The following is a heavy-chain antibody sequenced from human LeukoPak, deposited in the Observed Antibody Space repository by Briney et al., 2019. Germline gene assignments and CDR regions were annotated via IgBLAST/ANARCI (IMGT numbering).Heavy chain of an antibody. J-gene: IGHJ4*02. CDR3: AASYYYDSSGYHDY. CDR1: GFTFTSSA. Sequence: SVKVSCKASGFTFTSSAMQWVRQARGQRLEWIGWIVVGSGNTNYAQKFQERATITRDMSTSTAYMELSSLRSEDTAVYYCAASYYYDSSGYHDYWGQGTLVTVSS. D-gene: IGHD3-22*01. V-gene: IGHV1-58*02. CDR2: IVVGSGNT.